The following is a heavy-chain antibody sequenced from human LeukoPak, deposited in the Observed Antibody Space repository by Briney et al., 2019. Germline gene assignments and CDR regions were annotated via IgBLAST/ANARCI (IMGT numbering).Heavy chain of an antibody. D-gene: IGHD6-19*01. CDR2: INPNSGGT. CDR1: GYTFSAYY. J-gene: IGHJ4*02. CDR3: ARGDLAVAGTFPNDY. V-gene: IGHV1-2*02. Sequence: GASVKVSCTASGYTFSAYYMHWVRQAPGQGLEWMGWINPNSGGTNYAQKFQGIVTMTRDTSISTAYMELSRLRSDDTAVYYCARGDLAVAGTFPNDYWGQGTPVTVSS.